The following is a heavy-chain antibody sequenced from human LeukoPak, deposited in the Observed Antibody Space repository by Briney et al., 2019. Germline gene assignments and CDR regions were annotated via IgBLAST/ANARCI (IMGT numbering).Heavy chain of an antibody. CDR3: ARGWENCSGGSCYDDAVDI. J-gene: IGHJ3*02. Sequence: ASVTVSCKAAGYTFTSYGISWVRQAPGQGLEWMGWIIAYNGNKNYAQKLQGRVTMTTDTSTSTAYMELRSLRSGDTAVYYCARGWENCSGGSCYDDAVDIWGQGKMVTVSS. CDR1: GYTFTSYG. D-gene: IGHD2-15*01. V-gene: IGHV1-18*01. CDR2: IIAYNGNK.